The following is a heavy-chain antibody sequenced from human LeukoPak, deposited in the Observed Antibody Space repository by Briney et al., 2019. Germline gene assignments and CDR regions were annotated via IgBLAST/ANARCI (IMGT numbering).Heavy chain of an antibody. Sequence: PGGSLRLSCAASGFTFSDTWMHWVRQAPGKGLVWVSRIRSDGSDTRYAESVKGRFTISRDNAKNSLYLQMNSLRAEDTAVYYCARDSGGSYYDSSGLLSNYFDYWGQGTLVTVSS. CDR2: IRSDGSDT. CDR1: GFTFSDTW. CDR3: ARDSGGSYYDSSGLLSNYFDY. V-gene: IGHV3-74*01. J-gene: IGHJ4*02. D-gene: IGHD3-22*01.